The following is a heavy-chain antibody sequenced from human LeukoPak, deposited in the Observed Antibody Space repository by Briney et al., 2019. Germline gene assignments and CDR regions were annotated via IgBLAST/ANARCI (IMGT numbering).Heavy chain of an antibody. Sequence: GGSLRLSCAASGFTFTSYAMHWVRQAPGKGLEWVAVISSDGDIEHYAESVKGRCTISRDSSRETVYLQIISLRPEDRALYYCLRGDSYCSGGTCRSFDYWGQGTLVTVSS. J-gene: IGHJ4*02. CDR2: ISSDGDIE. V-gene: IGHV3-30*04. D-gene: IGHD2-15*01. CDR3: LRGDSYCSGGTCRSFDY. CDR1: GFTFTSYA.